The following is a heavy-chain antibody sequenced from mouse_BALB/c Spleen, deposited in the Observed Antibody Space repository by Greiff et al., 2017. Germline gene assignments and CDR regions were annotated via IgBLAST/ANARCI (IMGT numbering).Heavy chain of an antibody. J-gene: IGHJ1*01. CDR3: ARWGIYYGSSYYFDV. D-gene: IGHD1-1*01. CDR1: GYTFTDYW. Sequence: QVQLQQPGAELVMPGASVKMSCKASGYTFTDYWMHWVKQRPGQGLEWIGAIDTSDSYTSYNQKFKGKATLTVDESSSTAYMQLSSLTSEDSAVYYCARWGIYYGSSYYFDVWGAGTTVTVSA. V-gene: IGHV1-69*01. CDR2: IDTSDSYT.